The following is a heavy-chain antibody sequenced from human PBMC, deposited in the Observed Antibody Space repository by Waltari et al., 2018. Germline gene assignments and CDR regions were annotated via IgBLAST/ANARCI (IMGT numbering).Heavy chain of an antibody. D-gene: IGHD3-22*01. CDR3: ARSGYYDSSGYYWWFDP. CDR2: IYYSRST. J-gene: IGHJ5*02. V-gene: IGHV4-39*01. CDR1: GGSISSSNYY. Sequence: QLQLQESGPGLVKPSETLSLTCTVSGGSISSSNYYWGWIRQPPGKGLEWIGSIYYSRSTYYNPALKRRVTISVDTSKNQFYLKLNSVTAADTAVHYCARSGYYDSSGYYWWFDPWGQGTLVTVSS.